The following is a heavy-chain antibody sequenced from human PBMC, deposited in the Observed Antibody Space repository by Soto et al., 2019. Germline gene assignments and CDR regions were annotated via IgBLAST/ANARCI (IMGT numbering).Heavy chain of an antibody. CDR1: GFTLSGFD. CDR3: TRRYCSGGGCYSDFDY. D-gene: IGHD2-15*01. V-gene: IGHV3-73*01. CDR2: IKTKVESYAT. J-gene: IGHJ4*02. Sequence: EVQLVESGGGLVQPGGSLKLSCAASGFTLSGFDIHWVRQASGEGLEWVGRIKTKVESYATELAASVKGRFTISREDPKNTAYREMNSLQTEDTAVYYCTRRYCSGGGCYSDFDYWGQGALVTVSS.